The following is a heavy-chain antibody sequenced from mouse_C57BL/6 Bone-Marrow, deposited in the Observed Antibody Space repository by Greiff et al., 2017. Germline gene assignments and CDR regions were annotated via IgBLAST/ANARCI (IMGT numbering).Heavy chain of an antibody. CDR2: IDPEDGET. J-gene: IGHJ2*01. CDR1: GFNIKDYY. D-gene: IGHD1-1*02. V-gene: IGHV14-2*01. Sequence: VQLKESGAELVKPGASVKLSCTASGFNIKDYYMHWVKQRTEQGLEWIGRIDPEDGETKYAPKFQGKATITAATSSNTAYLQLSSLTSEDTAVYYCARSPTGGYYFDYWGQGTTLTVSS. CDR3: ARSPTGGYYFDY.